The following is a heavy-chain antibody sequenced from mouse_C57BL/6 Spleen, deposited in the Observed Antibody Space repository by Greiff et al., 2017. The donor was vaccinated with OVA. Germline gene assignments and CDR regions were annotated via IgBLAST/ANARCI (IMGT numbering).Heavy chain of an antibody. CDR2: ISSGSSTI. D-gene: IGHD1-1*01. J-gene: IGHJ3*01. V-gene: IGHV5-17*01. CDR3: AIYGSSRGFAY. CDR1: GFTFSDYG. Sequence: EVKVVESGGGLVKPGGSLKLSCAASGFTFSDYGMHWVRQAPEKGLEWVAYISSGSSTIYYADTVKGRFTISRDNAKNTLFLQMTSLRSEDTAMYYCAIYGSSRGFAYWGQGTLVTVSA.